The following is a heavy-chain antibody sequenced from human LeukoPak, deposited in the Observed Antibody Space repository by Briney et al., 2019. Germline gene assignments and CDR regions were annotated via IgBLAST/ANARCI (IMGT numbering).Heavy chain of an antibody. Sequence: GGSLRLSCAASGFIFSNNWMHWVRQAQGKGLVWVSRIKGDGSSTNYADSVKGRFTISRDNAKNTVYLQMNSLTPEDTAVYYCASSLAALIWGPGTLVTVPS. CDR1: GFIFSNNW. CDR3: ASSLAALI. D-gene: IGHD6-25*01. J-gene: IGHJ4*02. V-gene: IGHV3-74*01. CDR2: IKGDGSST.